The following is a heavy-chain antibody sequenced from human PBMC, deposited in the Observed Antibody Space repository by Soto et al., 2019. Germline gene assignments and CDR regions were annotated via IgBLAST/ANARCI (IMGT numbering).Heavy chain of an antibody. D-gene: IGHD2-15*01. CDR3: AKGGIVGVVAANDYYYGMDV. Sequence: PGGSLRLSCAASGFTFSSYAMSWVRQAPGKGLEWVSAISGSGGSTYYADSVKGRFTISRDNTKNTLYLQMNSLRAEDTAVYYCAKGGIVGVVAANDYYYGMDVWGQGTTVTVSS. J-gene: IGHJ6*02. V-gene: IGHV3-23*01. CDR1: GFTFSSYA. CDR2: ISGSGGST.